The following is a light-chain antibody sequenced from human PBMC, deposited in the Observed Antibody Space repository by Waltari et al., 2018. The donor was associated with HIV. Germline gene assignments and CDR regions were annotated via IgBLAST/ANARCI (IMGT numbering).Light chain of an antibody. Sequence: SYELTQPPSVSVSPGQTATISCSGDQVGGKDVCWYQQRPGKSPVLVIYQDSKRPSGILDRCSGSTSGITATLTLSGSQAIDDADFFCQAWDISTYVFGPGTKVTVL. J-gene: IGLJ1*01. CDR3: QAWDISTYV. CDR2: QDS. CDR1: QVGGKD. V-gene: IGLV3-1*01.